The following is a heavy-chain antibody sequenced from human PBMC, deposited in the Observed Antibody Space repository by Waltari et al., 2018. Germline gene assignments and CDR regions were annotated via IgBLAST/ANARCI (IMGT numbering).Heavy chain of an antibody. D-gene: IGHD6-19*01. CDR3: ARPYSSGGFDY. V-gene: IGHV4-38-2*01. J-gene: IGHJ4*02. CDR2: IFHSGST. CDR1: GYSISSGYY. Sequence: QVQLQQWGAGLLKPSETLSLTCAVYGYSISSGYYWGWIRQPPGKGLEWIGSIFHSGSTYYNPSLKSRVTISVDTSKNQFSLKLSSVTAADTAVYYCARPYSSGGFDYWGQGTLVTVSS.